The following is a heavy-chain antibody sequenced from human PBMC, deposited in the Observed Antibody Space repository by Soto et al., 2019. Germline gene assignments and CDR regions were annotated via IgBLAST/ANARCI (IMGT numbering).Heavy chain of an antibody. Sequence: GGSLRLSCAASGFTFSSYEMNWVRQAPGKGLEWVSYISSSGSTIYYADSVKGRFTISRDNAKNSLYLQMNSLRAEDTAVYYCARGDCSSTSCPRGVYYYYGMDVWGQGTTVTV. CDR3: ARGDCSSTSCPRGVYYYYGMDV. CDR2: ISSSGSTI. D-gene: IGHD2-2*01. CDR1: GFTFSSYE. J-gene: IGHJ6*02. V-gene: IGHV3-48*03.